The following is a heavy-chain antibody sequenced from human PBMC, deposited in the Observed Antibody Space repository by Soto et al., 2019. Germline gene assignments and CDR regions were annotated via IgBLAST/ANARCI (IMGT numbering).Heavy chain of an antibody. D-gene: IGHD5-18*01. CDR3: ARRDTYYCYAMDV. CDR1: GFTFSSYA. J-gene: IGHJ6*02. CDR2: ISGSGGST. V-gene: IGHV3-23*01. Sequence: EVQLLESGGGLVQPGGSLRLSCVVSGFTFSSYAMSWVRQAPGKGLEWVSTISGSGGSTYYADSVKGRFTISRDNSKNTRYLQMNSLRVEDTAVYYCARRDTYYCYAMDVWGQGTTVTVSS.